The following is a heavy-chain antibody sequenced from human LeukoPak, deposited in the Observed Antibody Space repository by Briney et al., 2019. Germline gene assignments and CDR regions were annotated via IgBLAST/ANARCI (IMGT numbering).Heavy chain of an antibody. V-gene: IGHV4-59*10. J-gene: IGHJ6*02. CDR3: ASRSPHYGMDV. CDR1: GGSFSGYY. Sequence: PSETLSLTCAVYGGSFSGYYWSWIRQPAGKGLEWIGRIYTSGSTNYNPSLKSRVTMSVDTSKNQFSLKLSSVTAADTAVYYCASRSPHYGMDVWGQGTTVTVSS. CDR2: IYTSGST.